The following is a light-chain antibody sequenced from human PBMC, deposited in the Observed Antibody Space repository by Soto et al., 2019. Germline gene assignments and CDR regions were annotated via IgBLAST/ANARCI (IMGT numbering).Light chain of an antibody. CDR1: QSISTY. CDR2: TTS. Sequence: IHMTHSPYPLSASVGDRVTITCRASQSISTYLNWYLQKPGKAPNLLIYTTSILESGVPSRFSGSGSGTEFTLTISSLQSEDFAVYYCQQYNNGPTCGQGTKG. V-gene: IGKV1-39*01. J-gene: IGKJ1*01. CDR3: QQYNNGPT.